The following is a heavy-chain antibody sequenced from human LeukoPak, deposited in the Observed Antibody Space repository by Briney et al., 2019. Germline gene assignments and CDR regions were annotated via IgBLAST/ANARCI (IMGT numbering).Heavy chain of an antibody. CDR3: ARPYSGYDFDY. J-gene: IGHJ4*02. CDR1: GFTFSSYE. CDR2: ISSSGSTI. Sequence: GGSLRLSCAASGFTFSSYEMNWVRQAPGKGLEWVSYISSSGSTIYYADSVKGRFTISRDDAKNSLYLQMNSLRAEDTAVYCCARPYSGYDFDYWGQGTLVTVSS. V-gene: IGHV3-48*03. D-gene: IGHD5-12*01.